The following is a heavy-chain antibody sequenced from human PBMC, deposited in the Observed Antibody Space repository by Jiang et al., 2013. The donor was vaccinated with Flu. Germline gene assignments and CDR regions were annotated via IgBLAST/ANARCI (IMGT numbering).Heavy chain of an antibody. CDR3: AREGTYYYDSSGQGAFDI. Sequence: SGAEVKKPGSSVKVSCKASGGTFSSYAISWVRQAPGQGLEWMGGIIPIFGTANYAQKFQGRVTITADESTSTAYMELSSLRSEDTAVYYCAREGTYYYDSSGQGAFDIWGQGTMVTV. J-gene: IGHJ3*02. D-gene: IGHD3-22*01. CDR2: IIPIFGTA. V-gene: IGHV1-69*01. CDR1: GGTFSSYA.